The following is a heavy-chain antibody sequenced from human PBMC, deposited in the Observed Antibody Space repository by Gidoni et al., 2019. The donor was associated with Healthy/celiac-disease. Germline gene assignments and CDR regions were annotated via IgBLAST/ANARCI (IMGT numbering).Heavy chain of an antibody. CDR3: ARDRGDVVVVAATPTRRATYYYGMDV. Sequence: QVQPVQSGAEVKKPGSSVTVSCKDSGGTFSSYAISWVRQAPGQGLVWMGGIIPIFGTANYAQKLQGRVTITADESTSTAYMELSSLRSEDTAVYYCARDRGDVVVVAATPTRRATYYYGMDVWGQGTTVTVSS. J-gene: IGHJ6*02. V-gene: IGHV1-69*01. CDR1: GGTFSSYA. CDR2: IIPIFGTA. D-gene: IGHD2-15*01.